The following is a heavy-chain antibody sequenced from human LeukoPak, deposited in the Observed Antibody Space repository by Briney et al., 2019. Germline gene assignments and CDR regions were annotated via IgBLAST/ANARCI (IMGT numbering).Heavy chain of an antibody. J-gene: IGHJ5*02. Sequence: TGGSLRLSCAASGVTFSSYAMTWVRQAPGKGLQWVSAISSSGGSTYYADSVKGRFTISRDNSKNTLFLQMNSLRAEDTAVYYCAKDSFRSSSGVDPWGRGTLVTVSS. CDR1: GVTFSSYA. CDR2: ISSSGGST. D-gene: IGHD6-19*01. V-gene: IGHV3-23*01. CDR3: AKDSFRSSSGVDP.